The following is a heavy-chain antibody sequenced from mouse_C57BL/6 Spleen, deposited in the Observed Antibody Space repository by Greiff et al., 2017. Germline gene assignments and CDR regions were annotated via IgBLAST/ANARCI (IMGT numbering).Heavy chain of an antibody. D-gene: IGHD4-1*01. J-gene: IGHJ3*01. Sequence: EVKLLESGPELVKPGASVKISCKASGYTFTDYYMNWVKQSHGKSLEWIGDINPNNGGTSYNQKFKGKATLTVDKSSSTAYMELRSLTSEDSAVYYCARSTGRDWGQGTLVTVSA. CDR2: INPNNGGT. CDR1: GYTFTDYY. CDR3: ARSTGRD. V-gene: IGHV1-26*01.